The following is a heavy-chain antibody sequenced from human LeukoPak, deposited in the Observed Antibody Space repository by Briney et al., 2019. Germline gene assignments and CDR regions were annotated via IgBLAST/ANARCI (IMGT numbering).Heavy chain of an antibody. CDR3: ARDQGCTSATCRNNWFDP. D-gene: IGHD2-2*01. V-gene: IGHV3-66*02. CDR2: IYSGGTT. J-gene: IGHJ5*02. CDR1: GFTVSDNY. Sequence: PGGSLRLSCAASGFTVSDNYMSWVRQAPGKGLEWVAGIYSGGTTYYAASVKGRFTISRDSSKNTLDLQMNSLRPEDTAVYFCARDQGCTSATCRNNWFDPWGQGTLVTVSS.